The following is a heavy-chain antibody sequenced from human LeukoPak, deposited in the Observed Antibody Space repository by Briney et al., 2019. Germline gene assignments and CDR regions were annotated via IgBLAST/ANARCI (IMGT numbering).Heavy chain of an antibody. Sequence: SETLSLTCTVSGGSISSYYWSWIRQPPGKGLEWIGYIYYSGSTNYNPSLKSRVTISVDTSKNQFSLKLSSVTAADTSVYYCARGPNWFDPWGQGTLVTVSS. CDR3: ARGPNWFDP. V-gene: IGHV4-59*01. CDR1: GGSISSYY. J-gene: IGHJ5*02. CDR2: IYYSGST.